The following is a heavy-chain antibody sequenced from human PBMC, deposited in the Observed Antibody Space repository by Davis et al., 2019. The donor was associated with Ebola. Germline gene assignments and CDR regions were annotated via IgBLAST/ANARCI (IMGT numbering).Heavy chain of an antibody. J-gene: IGHJ4*02. Sequence: SCKASGYTFTGYYMHWVRQAPGKGLEWVAVISYDGSNKYYADSVKGRFTISRDNSKNTLYLQMNSLRAEDTAVYYCARGYCSGGSCYSGPFDYWGQGTLVTVSS. V-gene: IGHV3-30-3*01. CDR2: ISYDGSNK. D-gene: IGHD2-15*01. CDR3: ARGYCSGGSCYSGPFDY. CDR1: GYTFTGYY.